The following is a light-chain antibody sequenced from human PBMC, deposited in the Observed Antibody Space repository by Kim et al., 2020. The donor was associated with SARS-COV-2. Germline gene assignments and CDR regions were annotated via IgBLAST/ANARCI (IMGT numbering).Light chain of an antibody. V-gene: IGKV1-27*01. J-gene: IGKJ1*01. CDR3: QKYDSAPWK. CDR2: GAS. Sequence: DIQMAQSPSSLSASVGDRVTITCRASQGISHSLAWYRQKPGKVPMLLIYGASTLQSGVPSRFSGSGSGTDFTLTISSLQPEDAATYYCQKYDSAPWKFGQGTKVDIK. CDR1: QGISHS.